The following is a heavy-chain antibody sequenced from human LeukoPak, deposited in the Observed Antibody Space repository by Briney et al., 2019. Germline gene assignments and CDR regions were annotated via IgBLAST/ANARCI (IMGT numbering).Heavy chain of an antibody. J-gene: IGHJ3*02. V-gene: IGHV1-18*01. D-gene: IGHD3-22*01. CDR2: ISAYNGNT. Sequence: ASVKVSCKASGYTFTSYGISWVRQAPGQGLEWMGWISAYNGNTNYAQNLQGRVTMTTDTSTSTAYMELRSLTSDDTAVYYCAREDHYYDSSGHYYVNAFDIWGQGTMVTVSS. CDR1: GYTFTSYG. CDR3: AREDHYYDSSGHYYVNAFDI.